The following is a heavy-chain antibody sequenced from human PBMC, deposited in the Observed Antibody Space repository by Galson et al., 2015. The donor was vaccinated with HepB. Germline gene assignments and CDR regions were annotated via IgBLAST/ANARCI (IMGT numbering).Heavy chain of an antibody. V-gene: IGHV3-30*04. CDR1: GFTFSSYA. CDR2: ISIEGNNK. CDR3: ARMMTTVDLTSHPIDY. J-gene: IGHJ4*02. D-gene: IGHD4-17*01. Sequence: SLRLSCAASGFTFSSYAMYWVRQPPGKGLEWVALISIEGNNKYYAESAKGRFTISRDNSQNTLYLQMNSLRPEDTAVYYCARMMTTVDLTSHPIDYWGQGCLVTVSS.